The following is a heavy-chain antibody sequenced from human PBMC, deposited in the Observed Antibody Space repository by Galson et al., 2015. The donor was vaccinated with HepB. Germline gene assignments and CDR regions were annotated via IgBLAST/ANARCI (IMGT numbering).Heavy chain of an antibody. D-gene: IGHD3-3*01. Sequence: SLRLSCAASGFTFSSYWMSWVRQAPGKGLEWVANIKQDGSEKYYMDSVKGRFTISRDNDKNSLYVEMNSLRAEDTAVYYCARDYDPAARPLLYFDLWGRGTLVTVSS. CDR1: GFTFSSYW. CDR3: ARDYDPAARPLLYFDL. V-gene: IGHV3-7*01. J-gene: IGHJ2*01. CDR2: IKQDGSEK.